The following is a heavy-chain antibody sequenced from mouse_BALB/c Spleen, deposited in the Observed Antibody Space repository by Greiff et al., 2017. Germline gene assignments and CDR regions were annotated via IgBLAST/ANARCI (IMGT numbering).Heavy chain of an antibody. CDR1: GYTFTSYY. V-gene: IGHV1S81*02. CDR2: INPSNGGT. D-gene: IGHD3-3*01. Sequence: VQLQQSGAELVKPGASVKLSCKASGYTFTSYYMYWVKQRPGQGLEWIGEINPSNGGTNFNEKFKSKATLTVDKSSSTAYMQLSSLTSEDSAVYYCTREVDSYAMDYWGQGTSVTVSS. J-gene: IGHJ4*01. CDR3: TREVDSYAMDY.